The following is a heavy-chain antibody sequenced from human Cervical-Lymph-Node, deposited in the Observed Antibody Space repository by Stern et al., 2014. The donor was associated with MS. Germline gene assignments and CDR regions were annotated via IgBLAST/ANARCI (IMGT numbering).Heavy chain of an antibody. CDR1: GDTLSSFA. CDR3: ARDNNDHGMDV. Sequence: QLVQSGAEVKTPGSSVKVSCKASGDTLSSFAISWVRQAPGQGLEWMGGIIPICGTANYAEKFQGRVTLTADESTSTVYMELTSLRSEDTAVYYCARDNNDHGMDVWGQGTTVTVSS. V-gene: IGHV1-69*01. D-gene: IGHD1-1*01. J-gene: IGHJ6*02. CDR2: IIPICGTA.